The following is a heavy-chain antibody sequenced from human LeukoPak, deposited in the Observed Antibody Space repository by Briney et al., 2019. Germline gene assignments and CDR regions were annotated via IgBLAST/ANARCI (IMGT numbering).Heavy chain of an antibody. CDR1: GFIFSNYA. CDR2: ISYHGTTK. D-gene: IGHD3-22*01. CDR3: AKVWYDSGGYYLGFGS. V-gene: IGHV3-30*18. Sequence: GGSLRLSCTASGFIFSNYAMHWVRQAPGKGLEWVAMISYHGTTKYYGDSVKGRFTVSRDNSKNTLYLQMNNLRTEDTAVYYCAKVWYDSGGYYLGFGSWGQGTLVTVSS. J-gene: IGHJ4*02.